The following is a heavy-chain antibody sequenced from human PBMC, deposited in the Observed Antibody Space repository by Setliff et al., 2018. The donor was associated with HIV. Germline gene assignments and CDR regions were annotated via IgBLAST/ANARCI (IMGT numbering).Heavy chain of an antibody. J-gene: IGHJ5*02. CDR1: GGSLSGYY. Sequence: PSETLSLTCAVHGGSLSGYYWTWIRQPQGRGLQWIAEINEGGNTYTNPSLQSRVTISVDTSKNQVFLRLTSVTAADTAVYYCARRPISPSTLTTAMPDPWGQGTLVTVSS. V-gene: IGHV4-34*01. D-gene: IGHD4-17*01. CDR2: INEGGNT. CDR3: ARRPISPSTLTTAMPDP.